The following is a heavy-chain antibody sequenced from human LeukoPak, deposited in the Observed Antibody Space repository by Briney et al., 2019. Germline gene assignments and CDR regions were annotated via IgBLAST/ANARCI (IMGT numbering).Heavy chain of an antibody. CDR3: ARARFLTGYYVLGY. V-gene: IGHV4-59*01. D-gene: IGHD3-9*01. J-gene: IGHJ4*02. CDR2: IYYSGST. CDR1: GGSISSYY. Sequence: SETLSLTCTVSGGSISSYYWSWIRQPPGKGLEWIGYIYYSGSTNYNPSLKSRVTISVDTSKNQFSLKLSSVTAADTAVYYCARARFLTGYYVLGYWGQGTLVTVSS.